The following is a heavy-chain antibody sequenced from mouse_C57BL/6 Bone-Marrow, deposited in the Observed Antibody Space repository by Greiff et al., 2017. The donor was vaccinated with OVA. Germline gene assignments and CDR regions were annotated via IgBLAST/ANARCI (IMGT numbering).Heavy chain of an antibody. Sequence: VQLVESDVELVKPGASVKISCKVSGYTFTDHTIHWMKQRPEQGLEWIGYVYPSDGSTKYNEKFKGKATLTADKSSSTACMQLNSLKSEDSAVYFCAGYGPYCVDYWGRGTTLTVSS. J-gene: IGHJ2*01. CDR3: AGYGPYCVDY. V-gene: IGHV1-78*01. CDR1: GYTFTDHT. D-gene: IGHD1-2*01. CDR2: VYPSDGST.